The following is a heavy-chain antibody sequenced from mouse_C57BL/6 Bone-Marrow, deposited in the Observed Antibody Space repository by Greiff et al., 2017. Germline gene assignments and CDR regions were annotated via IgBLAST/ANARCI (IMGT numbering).Heavy chain of an antibody. CDR2: IDPNSGGT. CDR3: ARSAFYGSSYGYYAMDY. Sequence: QVQLQQPGAELVKPGASVKLSCKASGYTFTSYWMHWVKQRPGRGLEWIGRIDPNSGGTKYNEKFKSKATLTVDKPSSTAYMPLSSLTSEDSAVFYCARSAFYGSSYGYYAMDYWGQGTSVTGSS. CDR1: GYTFTSYW. D-gene: IGHD1-1*01. V-gene: IGHV1-72*01. J-gene: IGHJ4*01.